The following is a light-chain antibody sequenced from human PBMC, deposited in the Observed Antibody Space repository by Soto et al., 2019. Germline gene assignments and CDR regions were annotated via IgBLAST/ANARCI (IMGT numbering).Light chain of an antibody. Sequence: EIVMTQSPATLSVSPGDRATLSCRASQSVSSNLAWYQQKPGQAPRLLIYGASTRATGIPARFSGSGSGTEFTLTISSLQSQHVAFSYCQRQNNRPPFTFGQGTKLEIK. V-gene: IGKV3-15*01. CDR3: QRQNNRPPFT. J-gene: IGKJ2*01. CDR2: GAS. CDR1: QSVSSN.